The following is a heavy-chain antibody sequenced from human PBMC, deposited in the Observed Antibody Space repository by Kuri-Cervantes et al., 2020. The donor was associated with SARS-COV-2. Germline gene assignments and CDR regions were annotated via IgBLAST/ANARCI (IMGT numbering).Heavy chain of an antibody. J-gene: IGHJ6*03. V-gene: IGHV1-69*01. D-gene: IGHD2-2*01. Sequence: GGSLRLSCKASGDSFSSYSFNWVRQAPGQGLEWMGGIIPMFGTADYAQKFQGRVTITADESTSTAYMELSSLRSEDTAVYYCARNLVVPAAPYYYYYYMDVWGKGTTVTVSS. CDR1: GDSFSSYS. CDR3: ARNLVVPAAPYYYYYYMDV. CDR2: IIPMFGTA.